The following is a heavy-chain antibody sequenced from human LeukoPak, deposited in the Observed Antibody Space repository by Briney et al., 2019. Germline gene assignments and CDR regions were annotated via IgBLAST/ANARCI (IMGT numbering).Heavy chain of an antibody. J-gene: IGHJ4*02. Sequence: GGSLRLSCAASGFTFSSYAMHWVRQAPGKGREWVAVVSYDGNYKYYLDSVKGRFTISRDNSKNTLDLQMNSLRPEDTALYYCATTNHCSGGTCSSWSPDSWGQGTLVIVSS. CDR3: ATTNHCSGGTCSSWSPDS. CDR2: VSYDGNYK. CDR1: GFTFSSYA. V-gene: IGHV3-30-3*01. D-gene: IGHD2-15*01.